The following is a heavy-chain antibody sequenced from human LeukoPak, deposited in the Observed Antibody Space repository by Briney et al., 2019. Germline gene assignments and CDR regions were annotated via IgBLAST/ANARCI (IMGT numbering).Heavy chain of an antibody. CDR2: INPNSGGT. CDR3: ARGGFGEFNWFDP. J-gene: IGHJ5*02. Sequence: ASVKVSCTASGYTFTGYYMHWVRQAPGQGLEWMGWINPNSGGTNYAQKFQGRVTMTRDTSISTAYMELSRLRSDDTAVYYCARGGFGEFNWFDPWGQGTLVTVSS. D-gene: IGHD3-10*01. V-gene: IGHV1-2*02. CDR1: GYTFTGYY.